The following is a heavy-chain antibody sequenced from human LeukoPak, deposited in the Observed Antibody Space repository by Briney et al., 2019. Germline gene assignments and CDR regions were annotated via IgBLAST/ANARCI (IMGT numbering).Heavy chain of an antibody. CDR1: GGSISSYY. J-gene: IGHJ5*02. CDR3: ARLVGLRYFDWLTNWFDP. D-gene: IGHD3-9*01. V-gene: IGHV4-59*08. Sequence: SETLSLTCTVSGGSISSYYWGWIRQPPGKGLEWIGYIYYSGNTNYNPSLKSRVTISVDTSKNQFSLKLSSVTAADTAVYYCARLVGLRYFDWLTNWFDPWGQGTLVTVSS. CDR2: IYYSGNT.